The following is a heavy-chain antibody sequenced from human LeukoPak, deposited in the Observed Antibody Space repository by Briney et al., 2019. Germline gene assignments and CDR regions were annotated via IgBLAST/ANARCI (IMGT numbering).Heavy chain of an antibody. D-gene: IGHD1-14*01. CDR1: GYTFTGYY. V-gene: IGHV1-2*02. CDR3: AREPDNICWPNFDY. J-gene: IGHJ4*02. Sequence: ASVKVSCMASGYTFTGYYMHWVRQAPGQGVEWMGWINPNSGGANYAQTVQGGVTITRDTSISTAYMEMSRLRSDDTAVYYSAREPDNICWPNFDYWGQGTLVTVSS. CDR2: INPNSGGA.